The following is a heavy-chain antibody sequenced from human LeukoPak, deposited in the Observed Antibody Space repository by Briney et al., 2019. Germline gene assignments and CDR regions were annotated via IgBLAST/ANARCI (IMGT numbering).Heavy chain of an antibody. J-gene: IGHJ4*02. CDR2: SYHSGST. Sequence: SETLSLTCAVSGGSISSGGYSWSWIRQPPGKGLEWIGYSYHSGSTYYNPSLKSRVTISVDRSKNQFSLKLGSVTAADTAVYYCARAPWGDGYEYFDYWGQGTLVTVSS. CDR3: ARAPWGDGYEYFDY. CDR1: GGSISSGGYS. D-gene: IGHD5-12*01. V-gene: IGHV4-30-2*01.